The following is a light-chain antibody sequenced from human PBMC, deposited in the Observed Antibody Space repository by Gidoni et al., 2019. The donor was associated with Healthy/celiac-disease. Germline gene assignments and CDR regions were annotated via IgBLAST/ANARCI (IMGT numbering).Light chain of an antibody. CDR2: DVS. CDR3: SSYTSSSPR. CDR1: SSDVGGYNY. J-gene: IGLJ3*02. Sequence: QSALTQPASVSGSPGQSITISCTGTSSDVGGYNYVSWYQQPPGKAPKLMIYDVSNRPSGVSNRFSGSKSGNTASQTISGLQAEDEADYYCSSYTSSSPRFGGGTKLTVL. V-gene: IGLV2-14*03.